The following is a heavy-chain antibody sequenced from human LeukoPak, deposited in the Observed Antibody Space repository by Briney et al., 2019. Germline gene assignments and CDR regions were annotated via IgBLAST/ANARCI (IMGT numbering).Heavy chain of an antibody. J-gene: IGHJ4*02. CDR3: AKGSYYDSSGSFYFDY. CDR2: IKVDGSEV. Sequence: GGSLRLSCAASGFTLSMYWMSWVRQAPGKGPEWVANIKVDGSEVYYVDSVKGRFTISRDNAKNTLYVQVNSLGTEDTAAYYCAKGSYYDSSGSFYFDYWGQGTLVTVSS. CDR1: GFTLSMYW. D-gene: IGHD3-22*01. V-gene: IGHV3-7*03.